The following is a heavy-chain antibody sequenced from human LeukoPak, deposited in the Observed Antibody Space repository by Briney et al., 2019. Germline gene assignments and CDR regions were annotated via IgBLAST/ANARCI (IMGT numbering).Heavy chain of an antibody. V-gene: IGHV4-59*01. CDR3: ARVYHSAEHYFDY. J-gene: IGHJ4*02. Sequence: SETLSLTCTVSGCSIDRYYWSWIRQPPGKGLEWIGYIYYTGSTEYHPSLKSRVTISLDTSKNQFSLKLTSVTAADTAVYYCARVYHSAEHYFDYWGQGNLVSVSS. CDR1: GCSIDRYY. CDR2: IYYTGST. D-gene: IGHD5/OR15-5a*01.